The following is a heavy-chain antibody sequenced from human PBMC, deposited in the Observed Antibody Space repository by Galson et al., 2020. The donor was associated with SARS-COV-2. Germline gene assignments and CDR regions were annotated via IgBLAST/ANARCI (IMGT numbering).Heavy chain of an antibody. Sequence: ASVKVSCKASGYTLSNYAMNWVRQAPGQGLEWMGWINTNTGNPTYAQGFTGRFVFSLDTSVSTAYLQISSLKAEGTAVYYCARYYDSSGYDLFDSWGQGTLVTVSS. V-gene: IGHV7-4-1*02. CDR1: GYTLSNYA. J-gene: IGHJ4*02. CDR3: ARYYDSSGYDLFDS. CDR2: INTNTGNP. D-gene: IGHD3-22*01.